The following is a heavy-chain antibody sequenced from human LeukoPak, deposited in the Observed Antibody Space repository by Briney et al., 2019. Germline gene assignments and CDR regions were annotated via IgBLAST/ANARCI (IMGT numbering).Heavy chain of an antibody. CDR3: ARYNWNSAPFDY. CDR1: GFPFSGYG. D-gene: IGHD1-7*01. J-gene: IGHJ4*02. V-gene: IGHV3-74*01. Sequence: GGSLGLSCAASGFPFSGYGMHRVRQPPGKGLGWVSRINSDGSSTSYADSVKGRFTISRDSAKNTLYLEMNSLRAEDTAVYYCARYNWNSAPFDYWGQGTLVTVSS. CDR2: INSDGSST.